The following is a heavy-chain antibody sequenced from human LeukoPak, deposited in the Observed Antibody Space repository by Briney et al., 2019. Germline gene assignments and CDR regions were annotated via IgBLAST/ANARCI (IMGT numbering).Heavy chain of an antibody. CDR2: ISYDGSNK. D-gene: IGHD3-22*01. CDR3: AKDVRAFEYYYDSSGYPSNYYYGMDV. Sequence: PGGSLRLSCAASGFTFSSYGMHWVRQAPGKGLEWVAVISYDGSNKYYADSVKGRFTISRDNSKNTLYLQMNSLRAEDTAVYYCAKDVRAFEYYYDSSGYPSNYYYGMDVRGQGTTVTVSS. J-gene: IGHJ6*02. CDR1: GFTFSSYG. V-gene: IGHV3-30*18.